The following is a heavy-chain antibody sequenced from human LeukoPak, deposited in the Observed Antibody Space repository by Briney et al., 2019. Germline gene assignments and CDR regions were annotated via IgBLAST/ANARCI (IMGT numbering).Heavy chain of an antibody. V-gene: IGHV1-69*06. CDR2: IIPIFGTA. D-gene: IGHD2-15*01. J-gene: IGHJ4*02. Sequence: SVKVSCKASGGTFSSYAISWVRQAPGQGLEWMGGIIPIFGTANYAQKFQGRVTITADKSTSTAYMELSSLRSEDTAVYYCARGRGYCSGGSCYPKTDLDYWGQGSLVTVSS. CDR3: ARGRGYCSGGSCYPKTDLDY. CDR1: GGTFSSYA.